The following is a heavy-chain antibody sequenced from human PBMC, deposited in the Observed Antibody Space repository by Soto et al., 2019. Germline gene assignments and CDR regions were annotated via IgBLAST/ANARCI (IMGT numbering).Heavy chain of an antibody. CDR2: INAGNGNT. CDR1: GYTFTSYA. V-gene: IGHV1-3*01. J-gene: IGHJ4*02. D-gene: IGHD1-7*01. Sequence: SVKVSCKASGYTFTSYAMHWVRQAPGQRLEWMGWINAGNGNTKYSQKFQGRVTITRDTSASTAYMELSSLRSEDTAVYYCARLSSLTGTTLLFDYWGQGTLVTVSS. CDR3: ARLSSLTGTTLLFDY.